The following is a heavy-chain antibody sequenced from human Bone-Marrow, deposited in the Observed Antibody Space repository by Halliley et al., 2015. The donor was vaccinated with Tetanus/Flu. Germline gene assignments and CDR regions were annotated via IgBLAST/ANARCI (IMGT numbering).Heavy chain of an antibody. J-gene: IGHJ4*02. Sequence: SLRLSCTASGFTFSNYAMSWVRQTPGKGLEWVSGICASGLDTYYADSVRGRFTISRDNSRNTLYLQMNSLRAEDTALYYCAKEPLQCGASSPQFDWWGQGSLVTVSS. CDR3: AKEPLQCGASSPQFDW. D-gene: IGHD2-21*01. V-gene: IGHV3-23*01. CDR2: ICASGLDT. CDR1: GFTFSNYA.